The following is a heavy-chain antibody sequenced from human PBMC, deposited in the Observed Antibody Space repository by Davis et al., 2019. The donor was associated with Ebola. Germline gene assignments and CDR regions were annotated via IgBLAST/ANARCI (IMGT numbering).Heavy chain of an antibody. CDR1: GFTFSNAW. CDR3: RGSTSTTLKNYGMDV. CDR2: IKSKTDGGTT. D-gene: IGHD2-2*01. J-gene: IGHJ6*02. V-gene: IGHV3-15*07. Sequence: GESLKISCAASGFTFSNAWMNWVRQAPGKGLEWVGRIKSKTDGGTTDYAAPVKGRFTISRDDSKNTLYLQMNSLKTEDTAVYYCRGSTSTTLKNYGMDVWGQGTTVTVSS.